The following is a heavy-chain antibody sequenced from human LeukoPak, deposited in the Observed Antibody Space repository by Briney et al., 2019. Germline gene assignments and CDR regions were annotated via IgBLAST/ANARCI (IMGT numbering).Heavy chain of an antibody. Sequence: GESLKISCKGSGYSFTSYWIGWVRQMPGKGLEWKGIIYPGDSDTRYSPSFQGQVTISADKSISTAYLQWSSLKASDTAMYYCARQRLGHPDSEAWAFDIWGQGTMVTVSS. CDR2: IYPGDSDT. CDR3: ARQRLGHPDSEAWAFDI. D-gene: IGHD5-18*01. V-gene: IGHV5-51*01. J-gene: IGHJ3*02. CDR1: GYSFTSYW.